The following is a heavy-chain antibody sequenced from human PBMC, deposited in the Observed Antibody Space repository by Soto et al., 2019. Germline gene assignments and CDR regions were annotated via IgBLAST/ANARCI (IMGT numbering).Heavy chain of an antibody. CDR3: ARGSFSSSSSWFDP. CDR1: GGSISSDANF. J-gene: IGHJ5*02. CDR2: ISCTGRT. V-gene: IGHV4-31*03. D-gene: IGHD6-6*01. Sequence: PSETLSLTCTVSGGSISSDANFWSWIRQLPGRGLEWIGYISCTGRTYYTPSLNSRLTISLDTSKNLFSLRLSAVTAADTAVYFCARGSFSSSSSWFDPWGQGTLVTVSS.